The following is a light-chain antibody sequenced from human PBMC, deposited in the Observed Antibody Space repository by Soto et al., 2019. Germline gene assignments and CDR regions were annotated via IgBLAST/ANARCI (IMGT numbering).Light chain of an antibody. CDR2: KAS. CDR1: QSISSW. Sequence: DIQMTQSPSTLSASVGDRVTITCRASQSISSWLAWYQQKPGKAPKLLIYKASSLESGVPSRFSGSGSGTEFTLTISSLKPDDFATYYSQQYNSYSPWTFGQGTKVEIK. J-gene: IGKJ1*01. V-gene: IGKV1-5*03. CDR3: QQYNSYSPWT.